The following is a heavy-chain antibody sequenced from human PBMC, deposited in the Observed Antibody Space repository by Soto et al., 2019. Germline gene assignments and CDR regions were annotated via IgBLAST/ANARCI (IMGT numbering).Heavy chain of an antibody. CDR1: GFSVSTSGVG. CDR2: IYWDDDK. V-gene: IGHV2-5*02. Sequence: QITLKESGPTLVKPTQTLTLTCTFSGFSVSTSGVGVAWIRQPPGKALEWLALIYWDDDKRYSPFLQSRVTITKDTSKSQVVLTLTNMDPVDTATYCCAHKGCRGAGMDVWGLGNTVTVSS. J-gene: IGHJ6*02. D-gene: IGHD2-15*01. CDR3: AHKGCRGAGMDV.